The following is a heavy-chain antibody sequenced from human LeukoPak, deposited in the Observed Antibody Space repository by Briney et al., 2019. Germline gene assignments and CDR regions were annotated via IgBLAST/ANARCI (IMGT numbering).Heavy chain of an antibody. J-gene: IGHJ4*02. V-gene: IGHV3-48*01. Sequence: GGFLRLSCAASGFTFSSNWMSWVRQAPGKGLEWVSYISSSSSTIYYADSVKGRFTISRDNAKNSLYLQMNSLRAEDTAVYYCARGGSSWSFDYWGQGTLVTVSS. CDR1: GFTFSSNW. CDR2: ISSSSSTI. D-gene: IGHD6-13*01. CDR3: ARGGSSWSFDY.